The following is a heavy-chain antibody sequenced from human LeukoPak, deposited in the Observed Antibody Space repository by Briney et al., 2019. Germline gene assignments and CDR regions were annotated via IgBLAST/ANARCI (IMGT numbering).Heavy chain of an antibody. CDR3: ARQSISGSSLSYFDY. CDR2: IYDSGST. V-gene: IGHV4-59*01. D-gene: IGHD3-22*01. Sequence: SETLSLTCTVSDGSISSYYWSWIRQPPGKGLEWIGNIYDSGSTNYNPSLKSRLTISVDTSKNQCSLKLSSVTAADTAVYYCARQSISGSSLSYFDYWGQGTLVNVSS. J-gene: IGHJ4*02. CDR1: DGSISSYY.